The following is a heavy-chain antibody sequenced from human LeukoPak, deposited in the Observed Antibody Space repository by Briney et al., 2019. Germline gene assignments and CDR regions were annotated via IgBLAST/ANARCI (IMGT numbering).Heavy chain of an antibody. CDR3: ARDQLGVAATQYFQH. Sequence: PGGSLRLSCAASGVIFSSYGIHWVRQAPGEGREGGSSISSSSTYIYYADSVKGRFTISRDNAKNSLYLQMNSLRAEDTAVYYCARDQLGVAATQYFQHWGQGTLVTVSS. V-gene: IGHV3-21*01. CDR1: GVIFSSYG. CDR2: ISSSSTYI. J-gene: IGHJ1*01. D-gene: IGHD1-26*01.